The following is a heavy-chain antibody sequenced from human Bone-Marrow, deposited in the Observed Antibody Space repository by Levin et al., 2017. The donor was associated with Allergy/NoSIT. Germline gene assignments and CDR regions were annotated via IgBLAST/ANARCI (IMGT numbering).Heavy chain of an antibody. CDR2: IGPRGTTI. CDR1: GFIFSRYG. Sequence: GGSLRLSCTASGFIFSRYGMNWVRQAPGKGLEWVSYIGPRGTTIYYADSVKARFTISRDNAKNSLYLQMSRLRQEDTAVYYCARDDTSPEYFDYWGLGTHVTVSS. V-gene: IGHV3-48*02. D-gene: IGHD1-14*01. CDR3: ARDDTSPEYFDY. J-gene: IGHJ4*02.